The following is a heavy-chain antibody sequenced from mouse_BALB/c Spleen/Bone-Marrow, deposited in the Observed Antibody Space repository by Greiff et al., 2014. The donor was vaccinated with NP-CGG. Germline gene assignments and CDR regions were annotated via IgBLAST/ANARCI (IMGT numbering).Heavy chain of an antibody. J-gene: IGHJ4*01. Sequence: EVQLVESGAELVKPGASVKLSCTASGFNTKDTYMHWVKQRPEQGLEWIGRIDPANGNTKYDPKFQGKATITADTSSNTAYLQPSSLTSEDTAVYYCARWDGNYVYAMDYWGQGTSVTVSS. D-gene: IGHD2-1*01. V-gene: IGHV14-3*02. CDR2: IDPANGNT. CDR1: GFNTKDTY. CDR3: ARWDGNYVYAMDY.